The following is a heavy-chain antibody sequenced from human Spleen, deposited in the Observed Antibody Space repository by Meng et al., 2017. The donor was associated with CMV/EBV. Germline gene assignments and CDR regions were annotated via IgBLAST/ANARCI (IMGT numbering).Heavy chain of an antibody. CDR1: YG. J-gene: IGHJ4*02. CDR2: ISAYNGTT. CDR3: ARDLSCSSTSCYTRGGLGTFDY. D-gene: IGHD2-2*02. V-gene: IGHV1-18*01. Sequence: YGISWVRQAPGQGLEWMGWISAYNGTTNYAQKLQGRVTMTTDTSTSTAYMELRSLRSDDTAVYYCARDLSCSSTSCYTRGGLGTFDYWGQGTLVTVSS.